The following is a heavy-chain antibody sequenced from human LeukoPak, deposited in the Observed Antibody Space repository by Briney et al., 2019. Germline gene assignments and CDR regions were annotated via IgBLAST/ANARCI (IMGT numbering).Heavy chain of an antibody. Sequence: GGSLRLSCAASGFTFSSYAMSRVRQAPGKGLEWVSAISGSGGSTYYADSVKGRFTISRDNSKNTLYLQMNSLRAEDTAVYYCAKVEQWLLQAGVDYWGQGTLVTVSS. J-gene: IGHJ4*02. CDR2: ISGSGGST. CDR1: GFTFSSYA. D-gene: IGHD6-19*01. CDR3: AKVEQWLLQAGVDY. V-gene: IGHV3-23*01.